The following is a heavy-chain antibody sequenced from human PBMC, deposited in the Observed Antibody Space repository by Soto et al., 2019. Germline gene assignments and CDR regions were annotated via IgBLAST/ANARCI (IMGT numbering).Heavy chain of an antibody. J-gene: IGHJ6*02. D-gene: IGHD3-22*01. Sequence: PGESLKISCRGSGYSFSNSWIGWVRQMPGKGLELMGILYPGDSNIRYSPSFQGQVTISADKSISTAYLQWSSLKASDTAMYYCARHGNQLEDYYDSSGLYYYYYGMDVWGQGTTVTVSS. CDR3: ARHGNQLEDYYDSSGLYYYYYGMDV. CDR1: GYSFSNSW. V-gene: IGHV5-51*01. CDR2: LYPGDSNI.